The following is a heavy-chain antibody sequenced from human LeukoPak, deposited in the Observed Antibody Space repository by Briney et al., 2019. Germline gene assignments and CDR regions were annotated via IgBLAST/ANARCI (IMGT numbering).Heavy chain of an antibody. Sequence: SETLSLTCTISGGSINIYYWSWIRQPAGKGLEWIGRIYTSGSTNYNPSLKSRVTKSVDTSKNQFSLKLSSVTAADTAVYYCARNPTGGYYYFDYWGQGILVTVSS. CDR3: ARNPTGGYYYFDY. V-gene: IGHV4-4*07. J-gene: IGHJ4*02. CDR1: GGSINIYY. D-gene: IGHD2-8*02. CDR2: IYTSGST.